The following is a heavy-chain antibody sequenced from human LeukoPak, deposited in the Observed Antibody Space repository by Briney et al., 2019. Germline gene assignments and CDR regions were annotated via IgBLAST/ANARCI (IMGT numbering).Heavy chain of an antibody. CDR2: IYYSGST. J-gene: IGHJ4*02. D-gene: IGHD3-10*01. CDR1: GGSISSYY. V-gene: IGHV4-59*01. Sequence: NPSETLSLTCTVSGGSISSYYWSWVRQPPGKGLEWIGYIYYSGSTNYNPSLKSRVTISVDTSKNQFSLKLSSVTAADTAVYYCARGAYGSGSYIFDYWGQGTLVTVSS. CDR3: ARGAYGSGSYIFDY.